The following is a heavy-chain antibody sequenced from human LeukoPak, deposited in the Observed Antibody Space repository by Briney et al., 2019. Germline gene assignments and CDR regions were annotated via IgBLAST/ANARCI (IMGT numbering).Heavy chain of an antibody. J-gene: IGHJ5*02. D-gene: IGHD5-18*01. CDR3: ASLDTAKQPLANH. CDR1: GFTFSGFS. CDR2: IREERGQE. Sequence: GGSLRLSCAASGFTFSGFSMSWVRQSPTKGLEWVANIREERGQEYYVDSVKGRFTISKNSAKNSLYLQMNTLRVEDTAMYYCASLDTAKQPLANHWGQGTLVTVSS. V-gene: IGHV3-7*03.